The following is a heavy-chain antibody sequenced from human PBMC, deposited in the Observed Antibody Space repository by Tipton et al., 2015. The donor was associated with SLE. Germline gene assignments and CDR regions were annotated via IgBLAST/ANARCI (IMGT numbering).Heavy chain of an antibody. J-gene: IGHJ5*02. V-gene: IGHV4-4*08. D-gene: IGHD3-3*01. CDR2: IYTSGST. CDR3: ARGPLPGFDVWGGRRWFDP. CDR1: GASFSNYY. Sequence: TLSLTCTVSGASFSNYYWSWIRQPPGKGLERIGNIYTSGSTNYNPSLTSPVTISVDTSRNQFSLPLTSVTAADTSGYYCARGPLPGFDVWGGRRWFDPWGQGTLVTVSS.